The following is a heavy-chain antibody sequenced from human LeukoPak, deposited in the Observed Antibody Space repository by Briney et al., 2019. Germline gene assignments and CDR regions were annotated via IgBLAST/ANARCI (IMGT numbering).Heavy chain of an antibody. J-gene: IGHJ4*02. CDR2: IYYSGST. D-gene: IGHD3-10*01. CDR1: GGSISSSSYY. Sequence: SETLSLTCTVSGGSISSSSYYWGWIRQPPGKGLKWIGSIYYSGSTYYNPSLKSRVTISVDTSKNQFSLKLSSVTAADTAVYYCARGDSMVTYFDYWGQGTLVTVSS. CDR3: ARGDSMVTYFDY. V-gene: IGHV4-39*07.